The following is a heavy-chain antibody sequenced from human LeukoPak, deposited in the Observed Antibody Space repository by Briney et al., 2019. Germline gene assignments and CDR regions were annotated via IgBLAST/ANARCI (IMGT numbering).Heavy chain of an antibody. J-gene: IGHJ4*02. V-gene: IGHV3-7*03. D-gene: IGHD6-13*01. Sequence: GGSLRLSCAASGFTFSNLWMSWVRQAPGKGLKWVANIKQDGSEKYYVDSVNGRFTISRDNAQNSLYLQMNSLRAEDTAIYYCATSTAAAGTDWGQGTLVTVSS. CDR1: GFTFSNLW. CDR3: ATSTAAAGTD. CDR2: IKQDGSEK.